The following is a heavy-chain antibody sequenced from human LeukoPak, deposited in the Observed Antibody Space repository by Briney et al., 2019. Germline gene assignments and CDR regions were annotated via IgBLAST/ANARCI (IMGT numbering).Heavy chain of an antibody. CDR3: ARGVEPLAANTLAY. J-gene: IGHJ4*02. V-gene: IGHV3-53*01. Sequence: GGPLRLSCAASGFTINTNDMVWLRQAPGKGLEWVSVLYSDGNKKQQEFVQGRITIFKTNSKNPLYLEINSLSPDDTAVYYCARGVEPLAANTLAYWGQGTLVTVSS. CDR2: LYSDGNK. CDR1: GFTINTND. D-gene: IGHD1-14*01.